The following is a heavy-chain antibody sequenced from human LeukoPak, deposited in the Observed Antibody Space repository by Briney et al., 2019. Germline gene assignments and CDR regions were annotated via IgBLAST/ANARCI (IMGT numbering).Heavy chain of an antibody. V-gene: IGHV3-7*01. CDR2: VKQDGSEK. Sequence: GGSLSLSCDASGFTFESYSMTWVRQAPGKGLEWVANVKQDGSEKYYVDSVKGRFTISRDNAKNSLYLQMNSLRAEDTAVYYCARSAYGVLDYWGQGTLVTVSS. CDR3: ARSAYGVLDY. J-gene: IGHJ4*02. D-gene: IGHD4-17*01. CDR1: GFTFESYS.